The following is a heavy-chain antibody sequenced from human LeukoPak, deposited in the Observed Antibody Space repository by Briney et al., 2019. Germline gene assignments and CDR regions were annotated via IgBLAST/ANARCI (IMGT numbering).Heavy chain of an antibody. CDR1: GFTFSTYV. CDR3: AREGYYASQGFSYRRSYYYGLDE. CDR2: ISSDGSDK. Sequence: PGRSLRLSCAASGFTFSTYVVHWVRQAPGKGLEWVAGISSDGSDKYYADSVKGRFTISRDNSKKTVYLQMNSLRAEDSAVYYCAREGYYASQGFSYRRSYYYGLDEWGQGTTVIVSS. J-gene: IGHJ6*02. V-gene: IGHV3-33*01. D-gene: IGHD3-10*01.